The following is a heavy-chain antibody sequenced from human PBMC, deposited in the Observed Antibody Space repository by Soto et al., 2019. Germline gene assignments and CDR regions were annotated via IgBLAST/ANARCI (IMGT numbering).Heavy chain of an antibody. D-gene: IGHD5-12*01. V-gene: IGHV3-30-3*01. CDR3: ARDRERWLQLGGIDY. J-gene: IGHJ4*02. CDR2: ISYDGSNK. CDR1: GFTFSSYA. Sequence: GGSLRLSCAASGFTFSSYAMHWVRQAPGKGLEWVAVISYDGSNKYYADSVKGRFTISRDNSKNTLYLQMNSLRAEDTAVYYCARDRERWLQLGGIDYWGQGTLVTVSS.